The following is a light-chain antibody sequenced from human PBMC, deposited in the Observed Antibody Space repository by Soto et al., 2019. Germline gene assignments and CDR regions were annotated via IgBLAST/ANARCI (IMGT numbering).Light chain of an antibody. J-gene: IGKJ4*01. CDR3: QQYDDLPLT. CDR1: QDINNY. CDR2: DAS. V-gene: IGKV1-33*01. Sequence: DIQMTQSPSSLSASVGDRVTITCQASQDINNYLNWYQQKPGKAPKLLIYDASKLEAGVPSRFSGSGSGTHFTFTINSLQPEDVATYYCQQYDDLPLTFGGGTKVE.